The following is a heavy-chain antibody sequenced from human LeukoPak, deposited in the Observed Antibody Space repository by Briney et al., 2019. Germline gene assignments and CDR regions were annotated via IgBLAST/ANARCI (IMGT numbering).Heavy chain of an antibody. J-gene: IGHJ6*02. CDR1: GGSFSGYY. CDR2: INHSGST. CDR3: ARGRRWNGMDV. D-gene: IGHD3-3*01. Sequence: PSETLSLTCAVYGGSFSGYYWSWIRQPPGKGLEWIGEINHSGSTNYNPSLKSRVTISVDTSKNQLSLKLSSVTAADTAVYYCARGRRWNGMDVWGQGTTVTVSS. V-gene: IGHV4-34*01.